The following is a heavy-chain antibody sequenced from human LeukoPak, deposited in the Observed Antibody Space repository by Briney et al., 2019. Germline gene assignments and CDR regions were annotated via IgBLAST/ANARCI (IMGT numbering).Heavy chain of an antibody. J-gene: IGHJ6*02. V-gene: IGHV4-4*07. CDR1: GGSISSYF. CDR3: ARAAAFYYDSSGYYTSPYYYGMDG. D-gene: IGHD3-22*01. Sequence: PSETLSLTCTVSGGSISSYFWSWIRQPAGKGLEWIGRIYPSGSTNYSPSLKSRVTMSVDTSKNQFSLKLSSVTAADTAVYYCARAAAFYYDSSGYYTSPYYYGMDGWGQGTTVAVSS. CDR2: IYPSGST.